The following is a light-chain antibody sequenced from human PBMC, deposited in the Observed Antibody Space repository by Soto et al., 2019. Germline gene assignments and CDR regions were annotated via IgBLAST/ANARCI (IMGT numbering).Light chain of an antibody. CDR2: KAS. V-gene: IGKV1-5*03. Sequence: DIQMTQSPSTLSASVGDRVTIPCRASQSVETWLAWYQQKPGKAPKLLIYKASNLETGVPSRFSGSGSGTEFSLTISSLQPDDSATYYCQQYFFYWTFGQGTKVEIK. CDR3: QQYFFYWT. J-gene: IGKJ1*01. CDR1: QSVETW.